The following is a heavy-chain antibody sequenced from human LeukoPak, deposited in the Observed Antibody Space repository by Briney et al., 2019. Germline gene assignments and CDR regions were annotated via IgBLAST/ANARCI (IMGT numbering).Heavy chain of an antibody. CDR2: ISAYNGNT. CDR3: ASVMARGVDNWFDP. J-gene: IGHJ5*02. D-gene: IGHD3-10*01. Sequence: ASVKVSCKASGYTFTSYGISWVRQAPGQGLEWMGWISAYNGNTNYAQKLQGRVTMTTDTSTSTAYMELRSLRSDDTAVYYCASVMARGVDNWFDPWGQGTLVTVSS. V-gene: IGHV1-18*01. CDR1: GYTFTSYG.